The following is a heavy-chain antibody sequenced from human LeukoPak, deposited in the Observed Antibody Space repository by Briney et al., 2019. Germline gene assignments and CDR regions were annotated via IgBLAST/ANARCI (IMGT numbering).Heavy chain of an antibody. CDR3: TRDSQGSGIYSVDY. D-gene: IGHD3-10*01. CDR2: IKRDGSKI. V-gene: IGHV3-7*05. J-gene: IGHJ4*02. Sequence: GGSLRLSCAASGFSVSRNYMSWVPQAPGKGLEWVANIKRDGSKIYYVDSVRGRFTISRDNDKNSLYQQMNSLRAEDTAVYYCTRDSQGSGIYSVDYWGQGTLVTVSS. CDR1: GFSVSRNY.